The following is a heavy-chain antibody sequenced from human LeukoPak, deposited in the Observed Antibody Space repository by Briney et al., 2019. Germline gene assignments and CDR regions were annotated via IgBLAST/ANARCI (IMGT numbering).Heavy chain of an antibody. CDR3: ARAYYYDSSGPHV. CDR2: ISSSGSTI. Sequence: PGGSLRLSCAASGFTFSSYAMSWVRQAPGKGLEWVSYISSSGSTIYYADSVKGRFTISRDNAKNSLYLQMNSLSAEDTAIYYCARAYYYDSSGPHVWGQGTMVTVSS. V-gene: IGHV3-48*03. D-gene: IGHD3-22*01. J-gene: IGHJ3*01. CDR1: GFTFSSYA.